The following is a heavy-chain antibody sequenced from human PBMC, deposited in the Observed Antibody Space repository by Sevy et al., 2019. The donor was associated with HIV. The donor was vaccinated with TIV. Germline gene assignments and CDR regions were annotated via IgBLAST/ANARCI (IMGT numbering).Heavy chain of an antibody. CDR3: ARLYHDGSAVQAFDI. D-gene: IGHD3-22*01. CDR1: GGTFTSYG. V-gene: IGHV1-69*13. J-gene: IGHJ3*02. Sequence: ASVKVSCKASGGTFTSYGLSWVRQAPGQGLEWVGTYTPIFGTTNYAQKFQGRTTIAADESTSTAYMELSSLRSEDSAVYFCARLYHDGSAVQAFDIWGQGTMVTVSS. CDR2: YTPIFGTT.